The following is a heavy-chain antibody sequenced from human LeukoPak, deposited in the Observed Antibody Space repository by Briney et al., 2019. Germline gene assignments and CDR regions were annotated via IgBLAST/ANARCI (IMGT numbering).Heavy chain of an antibody. D-gene: IGHD1-1*01. CDR2: INPNGGGT. CDR3: ARDKQLYWAHYYYYYMDV. V-gene: IGHV1-2*02. J-gene: IGHJ6*03. Sequence: ASVKVSCKASGYTFTGYYIHWVRQAPGQGLEWMGWINPNGGGTKYAQKFQGRVTMTRDTSISTAYMDLSRLRSDDTAVYYCARDKQLYWAHYYYYYMDVWGKGTTVTISS. CDR1: GYTFTGYY.